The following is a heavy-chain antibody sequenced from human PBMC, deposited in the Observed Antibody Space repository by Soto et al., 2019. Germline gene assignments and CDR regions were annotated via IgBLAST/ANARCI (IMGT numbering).Heavy chain of an antibody. CDR1: GGSISGYY. D-gene: IGHD1-26*01. Sequence: SETLSLTCTVSGGSISGYYWGWIRQPPGKGLEWIGSIYYSGSTYYNPSLKSRVTISVDTSKNQFSLKLSSVTAADTAVYYCARRPGATVFGGLDYWGQGTLVTVSS. CDR2: IYYSGST. V-gene: IGHV4-39*01. J-gene: IGHJ4*02. CDR3: ARRPGATVFGGLDY.